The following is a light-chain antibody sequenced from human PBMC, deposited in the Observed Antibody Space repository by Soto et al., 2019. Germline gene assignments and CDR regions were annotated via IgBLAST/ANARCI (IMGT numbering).Light chain of an antibody. CDR2: RAS. CDR1: QSVSSIY. CDR3: QQYGGSPPYT. Sequence: EIVLTQSPGTLSLSPGQRATLSCRASQSVSSIYLAWYQQKPGQAPRLLIYRASSRATGIPDRCSGSGSGTDFTLTISRLEPEDFAVYYCQQYGGSPPYTFGQGTKLESK. J-gene: IGKJ2*01. V-gene: IGKV3-20*01.